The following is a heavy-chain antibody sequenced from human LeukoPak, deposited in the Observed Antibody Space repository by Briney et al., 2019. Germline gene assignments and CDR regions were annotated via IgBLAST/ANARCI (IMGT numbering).Heavy chain of an antibody. CDR3: ARRGTRYYYDSSGYDDY. Sequence: PSETLSLTCTVSGYSISSGYYWGWIRQPPGKGLEWTGSIDHSGSTYYNPSLKSRITISVDTSKNQFSLKLSSVTAADTAVYYCARRGTRYYYDSSGYDDYWGQGTLVTVSS. CDR2: IDHSGST. CDR1: GYSISSGYY. J-gene: IGHJ4*02. D-gene: IGHD3-22*01. V-gene: IGHV4-38-2*02.